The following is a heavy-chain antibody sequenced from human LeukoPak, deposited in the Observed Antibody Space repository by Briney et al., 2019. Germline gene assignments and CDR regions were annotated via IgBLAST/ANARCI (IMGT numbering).Heavy chain of an antibody. Sequence: ASVKVSCKVSGYTLTELSMHWVRQAPGKGLEWMGGFDPEDGETIYAQKFQGRVTMTEDTSTDTAYMELSSLRSEDMAVYYCATDVDYYGSGSYYAYWGQGTLVTVSS. J-gene: IGHJ4*02. V-gene: IGHV1-24*01. D-gene: IGHD3-10*01. CDR2: FDPEDGET. CDR1: GYTLTELS. CDR3: ATDVDYYGSGSYYAY.